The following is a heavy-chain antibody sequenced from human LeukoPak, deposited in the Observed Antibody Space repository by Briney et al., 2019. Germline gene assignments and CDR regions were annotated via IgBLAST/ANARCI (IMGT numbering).Heavy chain of an antibody. D-gene: IGHD3-22*01. Sequence: ASVKVSCKVSGYTLTELSMHWVRQAPGKGLEWMGGFDPEDGDTIYAQKFQGRVTMTEDTSTDTAYMELSSLRSEDTAVYYCATELLDSSGYDYYFDYWGQGTLVTVSS. J-gene: IGHJ4*02. CDR1: GYTLTELS. V-gene: IGHV1-24*01. CDR2: FDPEDGDT. CDR3: ATELLDSSGYDYYFDY.